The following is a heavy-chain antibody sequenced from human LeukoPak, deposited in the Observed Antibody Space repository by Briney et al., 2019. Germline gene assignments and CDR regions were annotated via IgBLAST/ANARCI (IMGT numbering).Heavy chain of an antibody. CDR3: AISDPGYCSGGSCSDY. D-gene: IGHD2-15*01. Sequence: PGGSLRLSCAASGFTFSSYSMNWVRQAPGKGLEWVSYISSSSSTIYYADSVKGRFTISRDNAKNSLYLQMSSLRDEDTAVYYCAISDPGYCSGGSCSDYWGQGTLVTVSS. CDR1: GFTFSSYS. CDR2: ISSSSSTI. J-gene: IGHJ4*02. V-gene: IGHV3-48*02.